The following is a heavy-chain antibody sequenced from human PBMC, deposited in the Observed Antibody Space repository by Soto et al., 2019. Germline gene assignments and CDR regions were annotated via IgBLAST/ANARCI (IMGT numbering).Heavy chain of an antibody. V-gene: IGHV1-24*01. J-gene: IGHJ6*02. CDR2: FDPEDGET. D-gene: IGHD4-4*01. CDR1: GYTLTELS. Sequence: AASVKVSCKVSGYTLTELSMHWVRQAPGKGLEWMGGFDPEDGETIYAQKFQGRVTMTEDTSTDTAYMELSSLRSEDTAVYYCATGVTTTYYYYGMDVWGQGTTVTVSS. CDR3: ATGVTTTYYYYGMDV.